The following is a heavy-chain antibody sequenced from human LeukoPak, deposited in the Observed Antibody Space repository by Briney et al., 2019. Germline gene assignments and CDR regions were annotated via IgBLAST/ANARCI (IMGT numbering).Heavy chain of an antibody. Sequence: GGSLRLSCAASGFTFSSYAMSWVRQAPGKGLEWVSVIYSGGSTYYADSVKGRFTISRDNSKNTLYLQMNSLRAEDTAVYYCARDSGDNSYDYWGQGTLVTVSS. J-gene: IGHJ4*02. D-gene: IGHD3-10*01. CDR1: GFTFSSYA. V-gene: IGHV3-53*01. CDR2: IYSGGST. CDR3: ARDSGDNSYDY.